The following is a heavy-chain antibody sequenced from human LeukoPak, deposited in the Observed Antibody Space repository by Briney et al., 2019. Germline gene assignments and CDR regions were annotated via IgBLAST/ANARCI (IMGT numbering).Heavy chain of an antibody. CDR3: AREGSAARSPYFDY. D-gene: IGHD6-13*01. CDR2: INPSGGST. J-gene: IGHJ4*02. CDR1: GGTFSSYA. Sequence: ASVKVSCKASGGTFSSYAISWVRQAPGQGLEWMGIINPSGGSTSYAQKFQGRVTMTRDTSTSTVYMELSSLRSEDTAVYYCAREGSAARSPYFDYWGQGTLVTVSS. V-gene: IGHV1-46*01.